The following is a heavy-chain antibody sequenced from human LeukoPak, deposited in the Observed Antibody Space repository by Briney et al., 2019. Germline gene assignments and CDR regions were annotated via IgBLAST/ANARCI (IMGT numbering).Heavy chain of an antibody. CDR1: GGSFSGYY. CDR2: INHSGST. CDR3: ARVRYFDWLLSRHPFDY. J-gene: IGHJ4*02. V-gene: IGHV4-34*01. D-gene: IGHD3-9*01. Sequence: SETLSLTCAVYGGSFSGYYWSWIRQPPGKGLEWIGEINHSGSTNYNPSLKSRVTISVDTSKNQFSLKLSSVTAADTAVYYCARVRYFDWLLSRHPFDYWGQGTLVTVSS.